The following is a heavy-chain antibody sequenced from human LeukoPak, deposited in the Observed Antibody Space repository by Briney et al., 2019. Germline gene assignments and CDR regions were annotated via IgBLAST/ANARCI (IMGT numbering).Heavy chain of an antibody. V-gene: IGHV1-46*01. CDR1: GYTFTNYY. CDR2: INPSGNSP. D-gene: IGHD6-13*01. CDR3: ARGYSSTYRIDY. J-gene: IGHJ4*02. Sequence: GSVKVSCKASGYTFTNYYMHWVRQAPGQGLEWMGIINPSGNSPRYQQKFQDRVTMTRETSTRTVYMELSSLRSEDTAMYYCARGYSSTYRIDYWGQGTLVTVSP.